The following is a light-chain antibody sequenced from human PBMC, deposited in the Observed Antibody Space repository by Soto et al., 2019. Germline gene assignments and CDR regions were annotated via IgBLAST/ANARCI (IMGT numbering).Light chain of an antibody. CDR1: QSVSSNY. V-gene: IGKV3-20*01. J-gene: IGKJ1*01. CDR2: GAS. CDR3: QQYGSSGT. Sequence: ESVLTQSPGTLSLSPGERSSRSCRASQSVSSNYLAWYQQKPGQAPRLLIYGASNRATGIPARFSGSGSGTDFTLTISRLEPEDFAVYYCQQYGSSGTFGQGTKV.